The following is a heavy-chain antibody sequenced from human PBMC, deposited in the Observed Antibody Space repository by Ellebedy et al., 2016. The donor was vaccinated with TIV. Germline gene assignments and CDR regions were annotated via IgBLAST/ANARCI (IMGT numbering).Heavy chain of an antibody. D-gene: IGHD3-9*01. J-gene: IGHJ6*02. CDR2: TYNSRIT. CDR3: ARDCLASSLTGYCNSYGMDV. V-gene: IGHV4-39*07. CDR1: GGSLSSSSYY. Sequence: MPSETLSLTCTVSGGSLSSSSYYWGWIRQPPGKGLEWIGSTYNSRITYYNPSLKSRISISVDTSKNQFSLKLSSVTAAETAVYYCARDCLASSLTGYCNSYGMDVWGQGTTVTVSS.